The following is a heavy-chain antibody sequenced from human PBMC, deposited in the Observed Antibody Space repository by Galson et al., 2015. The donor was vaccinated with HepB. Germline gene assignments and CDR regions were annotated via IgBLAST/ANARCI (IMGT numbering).Heavy chain of an antibody. CDR2: ISASTIYT. V-gene: IGHV3-11*06. CDR3: ARVAGADYGDHTHFDS. Sequence: SLRLSCAASGFTFSDYYLSWIRQAPGKGLEWLSSISASTIYTNSADSVKGRFTVSRDNAKNSLNLQMNSLRAEDTAVYYCARVAGADYGDHTHFDSWGQGTLVTVSS. D-gene: IGHD4-17*01. CDR1: GFTFSDYY. J-gene: IGHJ4*02.